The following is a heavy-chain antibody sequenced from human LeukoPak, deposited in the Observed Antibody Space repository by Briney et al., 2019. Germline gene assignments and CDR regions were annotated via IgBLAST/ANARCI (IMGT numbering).Heavy chain of an antibody. V-gene: IGHV4-4*07. Sequence: SQTLSLTCTVSGGSISTYYWSWIRQSAGKGLEWIGRIYKSGSSNYNPSLKSRVTMSVDTSKNQFSLKLSSVTAADTAVYYCARVLNWGPSYYFDYWGQGTLVTVSS. J-gene: IGHJ4*02. CDR1: GGSISTYY. CDR2: IYKSGSS. D-gene: IGHD7-27*01. CDR3: ARVLNWGPSYYFDY.